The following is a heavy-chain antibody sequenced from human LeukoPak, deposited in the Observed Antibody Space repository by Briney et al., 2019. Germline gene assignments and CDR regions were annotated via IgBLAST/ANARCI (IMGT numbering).Heavy chain of an antibody. J-gene: IGHJ5*02. V-gene: IGHV5-51*01. CDR3: ARHIAAAASNWFDP. D-gene: IGHD6-13*01. Sequence: GESLKISCKGSGYSFTNFWIGWVRQMPGKGLEWMGIIYPADSDTRYSPSFQGQVTISADKSISTAYLQWSSLKASDTAMYYCARHIAAAASNWFDPWGQGTLVTVSS. CDR1: GYSFTNFW. CDR2: IYPADSDT.